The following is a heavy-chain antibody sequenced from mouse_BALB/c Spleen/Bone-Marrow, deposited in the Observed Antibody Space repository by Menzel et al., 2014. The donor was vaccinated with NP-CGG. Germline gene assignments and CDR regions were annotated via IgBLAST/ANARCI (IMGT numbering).Heavy chain of an antibody. CDR1: GFTFSSYY. V-gene: IGHV5-6-2*01. CDR3: ARSPYYGNFAY. Sequence: EVQLVESGGGSVNLGGSLKLSCAASGFTFSSYYMSWVRQTPDRRLELVAAINTNGGSTYYPDTVKGRFTISRDNANNTLYLQMSSLKSDVTALFYCARSPYYGNFAYWGQGTLVTVSA. CDR2: INTNGGST. J-gene: IGHJ3*01. D-gene: IGHD2-10*01.